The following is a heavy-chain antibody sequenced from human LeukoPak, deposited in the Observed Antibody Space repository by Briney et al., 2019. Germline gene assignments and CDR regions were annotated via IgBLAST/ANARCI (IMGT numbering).Heavy chain of an antibody. J-gene: IGHJ4*02. CDR2: VHYSGST. V-gene: IGHV4-39*07. CDR1: GGSISRSTSY. Sequence: SETLSLTCTVSGGSISRSTSYWGWFRQPPGKGLEWISGVHYSGSTYYNPSLQSRFTISVDTSKNQSSLNLTSVTAADTAFYYCATIRGGSGWYCDNWGQGTLVTVSS. D-gene: IGHD6-19*01. CDR3: ATIRGGSGWYCDN.